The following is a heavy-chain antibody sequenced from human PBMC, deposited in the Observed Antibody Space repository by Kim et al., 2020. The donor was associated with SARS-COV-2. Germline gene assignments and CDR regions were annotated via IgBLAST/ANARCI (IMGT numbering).Heavy chain of an antibody. CDR2: ISAYNGNT. D-gene: IGHD3-10*01. CDR3: ARGRGPYGPYYYYYGVDV. CDR1: GYTFTSYG. V-gene: IGHV1-18*01. J-gene: IGHJ6*02. Sequence: ASVKVSCKASGYTFTSYGISWVRQAPGQGLEWMGWISAYNGNTNYAQKLQGRVTMTTDTSTSTAYMELRSLRSDDTAVYYCARGRGPYGPYYYYYGVDVWGQGTTVTVSS.